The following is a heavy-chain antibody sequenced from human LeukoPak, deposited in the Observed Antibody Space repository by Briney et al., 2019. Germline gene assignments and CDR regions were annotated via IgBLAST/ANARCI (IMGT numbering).Heavy chain of an antibody. V-gene: IGHV7-4-1*02. CDR3: ARFPFHYDSSGSPGAFDI. J-gene: IGHJ3*02. D-gene: IGHD3-22*01. CDR1: GYTFTNYA. CDR2: INTIAGNP. Sequence: GASVKVSCKASGYTFTNYAMNWVRQAPGQGLEGMGWINTIAGNPTYAQGFTGRFVFSLDISVSTAYLQISSLKAEDTAVYYCARFPFHYDSSGSPGAFDIWGQGTMVTVSS.